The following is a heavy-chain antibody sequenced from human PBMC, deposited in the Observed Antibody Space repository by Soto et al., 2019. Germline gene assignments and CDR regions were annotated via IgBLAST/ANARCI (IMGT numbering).Heavy chain of an antibody. CDR2: ISGSGGST. CDR1: GFTFSTYT. D-gene: IGHD3-3*01. J-gene: IGHJ6*02. V-gene: IGHV3-23*01. Sequence: GGSLRLSCAASGFTFSTYTMNWVRQAPGKGLEWVSAISGSGGSTYYADSVKDRFTISRDNSKNTLYLQMNSLRAEDTAVYYCARNSGHDFWSGYLVYYGMDVWGQGTTVTVSS. CDR3: ARNSGHDFWSGYLVYYGMDV.